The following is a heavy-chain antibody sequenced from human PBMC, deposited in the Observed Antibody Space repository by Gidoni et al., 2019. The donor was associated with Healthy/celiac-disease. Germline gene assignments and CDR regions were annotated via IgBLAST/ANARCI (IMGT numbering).Heavy chain of an antibody. CDR2: INAGNGNT. Sequence: QVQLVQTVAEGKKPGASVKVSCKASGSTFTSYAMHWVRQAPGQRLEWMGWINAGNGNTKYSQKFQGRVTITRDTSASTAYMELSSLRSEDTAVYYCAMADLGLWFGEFQTYFDYWGQGTLVTVSS. D-gene: IGHD3-10*01. V-gene: IGHV1-3*01. CDR1: GSTFTSYA. J-gene: IGHJ4*02. CDR3: AMADLGLWFGEFQTYFDY.